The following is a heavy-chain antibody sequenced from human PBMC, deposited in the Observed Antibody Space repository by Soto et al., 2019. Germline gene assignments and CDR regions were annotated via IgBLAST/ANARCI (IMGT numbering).Heavy chain of an antibody. Sequence: SETLSLTRTVSGGPISSGGYYWSWIRQHPGKGLEWIGYIYYSGSTYYNPSLKSRVTISVDTSKNQFSLKLSSVTAADTAVYYCARRGNVVVPDAMGNDAFDIWAQGTMVTV. CDR2: IYYSGST. CDR3: ARRGNVVVPDAMGNDAFDI. D-gene: IGHD2-2*01. CDR1: GGPISSGGYY. J-gene: IGHJ3*02. V-gene: IGHV4-31*03.